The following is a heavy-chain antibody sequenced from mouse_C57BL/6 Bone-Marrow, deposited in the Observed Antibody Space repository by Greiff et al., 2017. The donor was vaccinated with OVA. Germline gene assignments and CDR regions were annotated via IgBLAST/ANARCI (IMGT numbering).Heavy chain of an antibody. D-gene: IGHD1-1*01. CDR3: ARADYYGSSYDVMGY. Sequence: VKLQQSGAELVRPGASVKLSCQASGFTFPDYYINWVKQRPGQGLEWIARIYPGSGNTYYNEKFKGKATLTAEKSSSTAYMQLSSLTSEDSAVYFCARADYYGSSYDVMGYWGQGTAVTVAA. CDR1: GFTFPDYY. V-gene: IGHV1-76*01. CDR2: IYPGSGNT. J-gene: IGHJ4*01.